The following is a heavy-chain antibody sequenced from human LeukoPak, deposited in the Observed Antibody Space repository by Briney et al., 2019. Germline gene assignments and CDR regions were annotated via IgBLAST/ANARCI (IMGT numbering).Heavy chain of an antibody. V-gene: IGHV4-59*01. CDR3: ARGSQTSRASTYYYYGMDV. J-gene: IGHJ6*02. Sequence: SETLSLTCTGSGGSISSYYWSWIRQPPGKGLEGIGYIYYSGSTNYNPSLKSRVTISVDTSKNQFSLKLSSVTAADTAVYYCARGSQTSRASTYYYYGMDVWGQGTTVTVSS. D-gene: IGHD2-2*01. CDR1: GGSISSYY. CDR2: IYYSGST.